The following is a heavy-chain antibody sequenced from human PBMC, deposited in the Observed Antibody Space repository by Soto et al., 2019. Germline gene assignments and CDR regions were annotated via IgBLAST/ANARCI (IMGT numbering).Heavy chain of an antibody. Sequence: ASVKVSCKASGYTFTGYYMHWVRQAPGQGLEWMGWINPNSGGTNYAQKFQGWVTMTRDTSISTAYMELSRLRSDDTAVYYCARVREYYYDSSGPAGAFDIWGQGTMVTVSS. D-gene: IGHD3-22*01. J-gene: IGHJ3*02. V-gene: IGHV1-2*04. CDR3: ARVREYYYDSSGPAGAFDI. CDR1: GYTFTGYY. CDR2: INPNSGGT.